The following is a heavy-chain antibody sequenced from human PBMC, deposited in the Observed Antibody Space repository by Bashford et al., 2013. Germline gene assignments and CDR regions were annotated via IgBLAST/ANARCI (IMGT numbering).Heavy chain of an antibody. CDR1: LDSVISSSHY. J-gene: IGHJ6*02. D-gene: IGHD3-10*01. CDR3: ARRGLLPASNDYYYYAMDV. Sequence: SETLSLTCTVSLDSVISSSHYWTWIRQPPGKGLEWIGYIYYTGSTNYNPSLRSRVSISIDTSKNQFSLKLSSVTAADTAVYYCARRGLLPASNDYYYYAMDVWGQGATVTVSS. CDR2: IYYTGST. V-gene: IGHV4-61*01.